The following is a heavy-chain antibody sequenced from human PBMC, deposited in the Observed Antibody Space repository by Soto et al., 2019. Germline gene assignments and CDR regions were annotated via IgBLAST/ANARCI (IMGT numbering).Heavy chain of an antibody. CDR2: IWYDGSNK. J-gene: IGHJ5*02. CDR1: GFTFSSYG. V-gene: IGHV3-33*01. Sequence: QVQLVESGGGVVQPGRSLRLSCAASGFTFSSYGMHWVRQAPGKGLEWVAVIWYDGSNKYYADSVKGRFTISRDNSKNTLYLQMNSLRAEDTAVYYCARDREGGVGNWFDPWGQGTLVTVSS. CDR3: ARDREGGVGNWFDP. D-gene: IGHD1-26*01.